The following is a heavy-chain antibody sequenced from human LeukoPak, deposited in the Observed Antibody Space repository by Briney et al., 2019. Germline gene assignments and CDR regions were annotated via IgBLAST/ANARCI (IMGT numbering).Heavy chain of an antibody. D-gene: IGHD3-22*01. CDR2: IRSKTYGGTT. CDR3: AKRPGGGSYYYDDSGYSFDY. CDR1: GFTFGDYA. Sequence: PGRSLRLSCTASGFTFGDYAMNWFRQAPGKGLEWVGFIRSKTYGGTTEYAASVKGRFTISRDDSKSIAYLQMNSLKTEDTAVYYCAKRPGGGSYYYDDSGYSFDYWGQGTLVTVSS. V-gene: IGHV3-49*03. J-gene: IGHJ4*02.